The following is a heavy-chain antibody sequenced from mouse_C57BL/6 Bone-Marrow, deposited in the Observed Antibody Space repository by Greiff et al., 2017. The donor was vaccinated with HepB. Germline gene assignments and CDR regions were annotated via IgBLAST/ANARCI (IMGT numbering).Heavy chain of an antibody. V-gene: IGHV1-81*01. D-gene: IGHD1-1*01. CDR3: AREGVNYYEDFDY. CDR2: IYPRSGNT. J-gene: IGHJ2*01. Sequence: LQESGAELARPGASVKLSCKASGYTFTSYGISWVKQRTGQGLEWIGEIYPRSGNTYYNEKFKGKATLTADKSSSTAYMELRSLTSEDSAVYFCAREGVNYYEDFDYWGQGTTLTVSS. CDR1: GYTFTSYG.